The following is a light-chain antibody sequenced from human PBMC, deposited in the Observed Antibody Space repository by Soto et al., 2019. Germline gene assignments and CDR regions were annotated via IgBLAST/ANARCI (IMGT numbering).Light chain of an antibody. V-gene: IGLV2-14*01. J-gene: IGLJ1*01. CDR3: SSYTSTTFYV. CDR2: DVN. Sequence: QSALTQPASVSGSPGQSITISCTGTSGDIDNYNHVSWYQQPPGKAPKLMIYDVNNRPSGVSNRFSGSKSGNTASLTISGLQAEDEADYYCSSYTSTTFYVLGTGTKSPS. CDR1: SGDIDNYNH.